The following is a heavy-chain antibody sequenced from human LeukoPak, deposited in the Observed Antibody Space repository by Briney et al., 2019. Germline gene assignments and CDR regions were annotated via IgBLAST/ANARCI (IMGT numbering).Heavy chain of an antibody. Sequence: SETLSLTCTVSGGSINYYYWSWIRQPPGRGLEWIGYIYATGSTDYNPSLKSRVTISVDTSKNQFSLKLSSVTAADTAVYYCAREGYSSSLDAFDIWGQGTMVTVSS. CDR1: GGSINYYY. CDR2: IYATGST. D-gene: IGHD6-13*01. V-gene: IGHV4-59*12. CDR3: AREGYSSSLDAFDI. J-gene: IGHJ3*02.